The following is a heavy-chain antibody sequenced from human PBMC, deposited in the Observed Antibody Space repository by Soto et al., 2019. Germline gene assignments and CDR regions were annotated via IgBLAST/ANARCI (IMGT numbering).Heavy chain of an antibody. CDR2: IYPADSKT. CDR3: VKHDALEGGAYDV. V-gene: IGHV5-51*01. CDR1: GYRFTNNW. J-gene: IGHJ3*01. D-gene: IGHD1-26*01. Sequence: GESLKISCEGSGYRFTNNWIGWVRQMPGKGLEWMGVIYPADSKTRYSPSFQGQVTMSADKSTSTAYLQWSSLKASDTAMYFCVKHDALEGGAYDVWGQGTMVTVSS.